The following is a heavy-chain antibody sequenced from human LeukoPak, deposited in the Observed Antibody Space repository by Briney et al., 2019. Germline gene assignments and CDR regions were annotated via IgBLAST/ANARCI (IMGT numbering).Heavy chain of an antibody. D-gene: IGHD1-1*01. CDR2: ISAYNGNT. J-gene: IGHJ5*01. CDR3: VRAPPNWGFNF. V-gene: IGHV1-18*01. CDR1: GYTFTSYG. Sequence: ASVKVSCKASGYTFTSYGISWVRQAPGQGLEWMGWISAYNGNTNYAQKLQGRVTMTTDTSTSTAYMELTNLRSEDTATYYCVRAPPNWGFNFWGQGTLVTVSS.